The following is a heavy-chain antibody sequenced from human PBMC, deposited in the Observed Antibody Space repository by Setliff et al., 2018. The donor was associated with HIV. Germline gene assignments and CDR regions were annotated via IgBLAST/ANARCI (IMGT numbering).Heavy chain of an antibody. D-gene: IGHD2-2*01. J-gene: IGHJ4*02. V-gene: IGHV4-39*07. CDR1: GGSISSRSPFY. CDR3: ARSRGTQPEEYYFDY. CDR2: IYSSGSA. Sequence: PSETLSLTCSVSGGSISSRSPFYWGWIRQPPGKGLEWIGSIYSSGSAYYNPSLKSRVTISVDTSKNQFSLHLTSVTAADTAVYYCARSRGTQPEEYYFDYWGPGTLVTVSS.